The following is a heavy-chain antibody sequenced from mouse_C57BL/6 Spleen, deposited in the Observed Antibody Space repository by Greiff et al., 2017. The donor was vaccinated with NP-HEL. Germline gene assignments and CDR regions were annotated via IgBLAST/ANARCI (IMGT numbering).Heavy chain of an antibody. CDR1: GYAFTNYL. Sequence: QVQLQQSGAELVRPGTSVKVSCKASGYAFTNYLIEWVKQRPGQGLEWIGVINPGSGGTNYNEKFKGKATLTADKSSSTAYMQLSSLTSEDSAVDFCARSGYGSSYNYWGQGTTLTVSS. V-gene: IGHV1-54*01. CDR3: ARSGYGSSYNY. CDR2: INPGSGGT. J-gene: IGHJ2*01. D-gene: IGHD1-1*01.